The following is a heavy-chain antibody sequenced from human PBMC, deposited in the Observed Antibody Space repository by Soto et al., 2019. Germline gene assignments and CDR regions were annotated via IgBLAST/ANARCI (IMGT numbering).Heavy chain of an antibody. CDR3: ARLGSSSLVDAFDI. CDR1: GYSFTSYW. CDR2: LYTGDSDT. J-gene: IGHJ3*02. D-gene: IGHD6-6*01. Sequence: EVQLVQSGAEVKKHGESLKISCKVSGYSFTSYWIGWVRQMPGNGLEWMGILYTGDSDTRYSQSYQGQVTMSADKSISNAYLQWSSLKASDNAMYYCARLGSSSLVDAFDIWGQGTMVNVSS. V-gene: IGHV5-51*01.